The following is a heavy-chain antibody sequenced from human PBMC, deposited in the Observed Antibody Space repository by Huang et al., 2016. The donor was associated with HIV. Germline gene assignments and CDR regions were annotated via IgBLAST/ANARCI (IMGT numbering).Heavy chain of an antibody. V-gene: IGHV1-2*02. CDR1: GYTFTDYI. D-gene: IGHD3-22*01. Sequence: QVHLVQSGAEVKQPGASVKVSCKASGYTFTDYIIHWLRQAPGQGLVWMGWINPNSGGTNYAQKFQGRVTMTTDTSISTAYMELIRLKSDDTAVYHCARQRTTYYYDSSGYRGEFDQWGQGTLVTVSS. CDR2: INPNSGGT. J-gene: IGHJ4*02. CDR3: ARQRTTYYYDSSGYRGEFDQ.